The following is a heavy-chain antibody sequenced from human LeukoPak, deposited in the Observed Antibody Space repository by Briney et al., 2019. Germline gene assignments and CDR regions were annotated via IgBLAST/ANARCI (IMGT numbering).Heavy chain of an antibody. V-gene: IGHV3-48*03. CDR2: ISSGGTTI. Sequence: GGSLRLSCAASGFTFSSYEMTWVRQAPGKGLEWVSSISSGGTTIYYADAVKGRFAISRDNAKNTLYLQMNSLRAEDTAVYYCARGPLEGGYYFDYWGQGTLVTVSS. CDR1: GFTFSSYE. D-gene: IGHD3-16*01. J-gene: IGHJ4*02. CDR3: ARGPLEGGYYFDY.